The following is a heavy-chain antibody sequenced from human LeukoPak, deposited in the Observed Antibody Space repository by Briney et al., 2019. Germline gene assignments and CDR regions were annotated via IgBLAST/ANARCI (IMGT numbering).Heavy chain of an antibody. CDR3: ARVGLYSSGLSAFDI. CDR2: IIPIFGTA. J-gene: IGHJ3*02. Sequence: SSVKVSCKASGGTFSSYAISWVRQAPGQGLEWMGGIIPIFGTANYAQKFQGRVTITTDESTSTAYMELSSLRSEDTAVYYCARVGLYSSGLSAFDIWGQGTMVTVSS. CDR1: GGTFSSYA. V-gene: IGHV1-69*05. D-gene: IGHD6-19*01.